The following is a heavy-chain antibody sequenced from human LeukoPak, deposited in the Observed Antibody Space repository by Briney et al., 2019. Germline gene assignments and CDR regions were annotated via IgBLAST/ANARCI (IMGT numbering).Heavy chain of an antibody. J-gene: IGHJ3*02. CDR3: ARRWEGRSITIFGVVIQNDAFDI. Sequence: GESLKISCKGSGYSFTSYWIGWVRQMPGKGLEWMGIIFPGDSDTRYSPSFQGQATISADKSISTAYLQWSSLKASDTAMYYCARRWEGRSITIFGVVIQNDAFDIWGQGTMVTVSP. D-gene: IGHD3-3*01. CDR2: IFPGDSDT. V-gene: IGHV5-51*01. CDR1: GYSFTSYW.